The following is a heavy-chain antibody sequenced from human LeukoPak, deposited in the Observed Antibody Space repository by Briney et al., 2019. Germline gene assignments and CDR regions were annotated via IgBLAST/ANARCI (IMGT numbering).Heavy chain of an antibody. CDR2: IYYSGST. Sequence: SETLSLTCTVSGGSISSSSYYWGWIRQPPGKGLEWIGYIYYSGSTNYNPSLKSRVTISVDTSKNQSSLKLSSVTAADTAVYYCARDPYGSGRFDYWGQGTLVTVSS. CDR3: ARDPYGSGRFDY. V-gene: IGHV4-61*01. J-gene: IGHJ4*02. D-gene: IGHD3-10*01. CDR1: GGSISSSSYY.